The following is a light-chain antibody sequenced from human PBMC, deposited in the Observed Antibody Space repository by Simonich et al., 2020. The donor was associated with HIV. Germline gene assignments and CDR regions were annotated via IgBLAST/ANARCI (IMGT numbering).Light chain of an antibody. J-gene: IGLJ2*01. Sequence: QSVLTQPPSVSAAPGQKVTISCSGSSSNIGKNYVSWYQQLPGTAPKLLIYDNNKRPSGIPDRFSGSKSGTSATLGITGLQTGDEADHYCGTWDSSLSAGVFGGGTKLTVL. V-gene: IGLV1-51*01. CDR1: SSNIGKNY. CDR3: GTWDSSLSAGV. CDR2: DNN.